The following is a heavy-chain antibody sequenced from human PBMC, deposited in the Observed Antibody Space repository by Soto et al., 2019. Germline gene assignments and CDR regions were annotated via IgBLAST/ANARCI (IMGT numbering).Heavy chain of an antibody. V-gene: IGHV4-31*03. D-gene: IGHD3-10*01. J-gene: IGHJ6*02. CDR3: ARARYYASRGMDV. CDR2: MYYSGST. CDR1: GGSISSGDWY. Sequence: QVQLQESGPGLVKPSQTLSLTCTVSGGSISSGDWYWSWTRQHPGEGLEWFGYMYYSGSTYYNPSLESRHTIFVDTYRNHFSLNLSSVTAADTAVYYCARARYYASRGMDVWGQGTTVTVSS.